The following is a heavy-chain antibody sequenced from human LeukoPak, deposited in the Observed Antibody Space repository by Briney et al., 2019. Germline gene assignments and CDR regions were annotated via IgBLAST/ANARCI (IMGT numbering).Heavy chain of an antibody. D-gene: IGHD5-18*01. J-gene: IGHJ4*02. CDR1: GGSFSGYY. Sequence: SETLSLTCAVYGGSFSGYYWSWIRQPPGKGLEWIGEINHSGSTNYNPSLKSRVTISVDTSKNQFSLKLSSVTAADTAVYYCARVHPGYSYGFDYWGQGTLVTVSS. V-gene: IGHV4-34*01. CDR3: ARVHPGYSYGFDY. CDR2: INHSGST.